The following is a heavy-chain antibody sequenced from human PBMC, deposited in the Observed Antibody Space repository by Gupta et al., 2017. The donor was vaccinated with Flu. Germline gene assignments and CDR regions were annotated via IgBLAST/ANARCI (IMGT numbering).Heavy chain of an antibody. V-gene: IGHV3-48*03. CDR2: ISSSGSTI. CDR3: ATRSGLAGVGMDV. Sequence: EVQLVESGGGLVQLGGSLRLSCAAPGFTFSSYEMNWVRQAPGKGLEWVSYISSSGSTIYYADAVKGRFTISRDNAKNSLYLQMNSLRAEDTAVYYCATRSGLAGVGMDVWGQGTTVTVSS. D-gene: IGHD3-10*01. J-gene: IGHJ6*02. CDR1: GFTFSSYE.